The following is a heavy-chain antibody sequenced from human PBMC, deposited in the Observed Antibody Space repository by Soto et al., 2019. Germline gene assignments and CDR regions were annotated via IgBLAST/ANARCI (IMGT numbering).Heavy chain of an antibody. J-gene: IGHJ6*02. D-gene: IGHD3-10*01. CDR2: IIPILGIA. CDR1: GGTFSSYT. Sequence: APVKVSCKAPGGTFSSYTISWVRQAPGEGLEWMGRIIPILGIANYAQKFQGRVTITADKSTSTAYMELSSQRSEDTAVYYCASSRDGYGSWIYYFSGYYYCIDVWCQGTTVSGS. V-gene: IGHV1-69*02. CDR3: ASSRDGYGSWIYYFSGYYYCIDV.